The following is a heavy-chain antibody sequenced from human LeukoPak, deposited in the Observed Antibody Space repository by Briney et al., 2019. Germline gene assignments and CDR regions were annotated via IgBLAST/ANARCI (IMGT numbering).Heavy chain of an antibody. J-gene: IGHJ4*02. Sequence: PSETLSLTCTVSGGYTSDYYWSWIRQPPGKGVEWIGYFSNSGTNKYNPSLKGRVTMSVDTYKNQFSLKLSSVTAADTAVYYCARGSNWGDYWGQGTLVTVSS. V-gene: IGHV4-59*12. CDR1: GGYTSDYY. CDR2: FSNSGTN. CDR3: ARGSNWGDY. D-gene: IGHD7-27*01.